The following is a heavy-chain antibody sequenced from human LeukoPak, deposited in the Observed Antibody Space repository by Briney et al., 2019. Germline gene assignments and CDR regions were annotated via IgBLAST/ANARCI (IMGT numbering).Heavy chain of an antibody. CDR1: GYTLTGYY. D-gene: IGHD5-12*01. CDR3: ARDWSGYSGYERYNWFDP. CDR2: INPNSGGT. V-gene: IGHV1-2*02. J-gene: IGHJ5*02. Sequence: ASVKVSCKASGYTLTGYYMHWVRQAPRQGLEWMGWINPNSGGTNYAQKFQGRVTMTRDTSISTAYMELSRLRSDDTAVYYCARDWSGYSGYERYNWFDPWGQGTLVTVSS.